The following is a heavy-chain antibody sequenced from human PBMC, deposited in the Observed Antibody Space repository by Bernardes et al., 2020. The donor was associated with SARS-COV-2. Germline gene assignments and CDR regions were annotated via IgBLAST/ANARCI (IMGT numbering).Heavy chain of an antibody. V-gene: IGHV4-31*03. Sequence: SETLSLTCTVSGGSISSGGYYWSWIRQHPGKGLEWIGYIYYSGSTYYNPSLKSRVTISVDTSKNQFSLKLSSVTAADTAVYYCARAPRLLLWFGELLERFDYWGQGTLVTVSS. CDR3: ARAPRLLLWFGELLERFDY. CDR2: IYYSGST. J-gene: IGHJ4*02. CDR1: GGSISSGGYY. D-gene: IGHD3-10*01.